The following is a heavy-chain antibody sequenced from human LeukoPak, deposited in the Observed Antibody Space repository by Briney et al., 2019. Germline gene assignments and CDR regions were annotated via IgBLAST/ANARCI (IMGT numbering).Heavy chain of an antibody. J-gene: IGHJ4*02. Sequence: GGSLRLSCAASGFTFSSNAMSWVRQAPGKGLEWVSAISGSSSSGRTFYADSVKGRFTISRDNSKNTLYLQMNCLRAEDTAIYYCAKMRWELNYFDYWGQGTLVTVSS. CDR3: AKMRWELNYFDY. CDR1: GFTFSSNA. D-gene: IGHD4-23*01. CDR2: ISGSSSSGRT. V-gene: IGHV3-23*01.